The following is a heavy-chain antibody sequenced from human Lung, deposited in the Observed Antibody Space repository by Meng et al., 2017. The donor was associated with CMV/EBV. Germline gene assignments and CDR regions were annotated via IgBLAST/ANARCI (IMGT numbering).Heavy chain of an antibody. J-gene: IGHJ4*02. Sequence: YYWGWVRQAPGKGLEWLAYISSSGNSIYYTDSVEGRFTISRDNARNSLYLQMNSLRVDDTAVYYCARDRGGNYYFDYWSQGTLVTVSS. CDR1: YY. V-gene: IGHV3-11*01. D-gene: IGHD4-23*01. CDR3: ARDRGGNYYFDY. CDR2: ISSSGNSI.